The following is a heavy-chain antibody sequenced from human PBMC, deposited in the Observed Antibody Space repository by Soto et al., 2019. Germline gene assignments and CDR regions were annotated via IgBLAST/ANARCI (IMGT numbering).Heavy chain of an antibody. CDR2: IYYSGST. CDR3: ARALYSSGSFMDV. V-gene: IGHV4-59*01. D-gene: IGHD6-19*01. Sequence: SETLSLTCTVSGGSISSYYWSWIRQPPGKGLEWIGYIYYSGSTNYNPSLKGRVTISVDTSKNQFSLKLSSVTAADTAVYYCARALYSSGSFMDVWGQGTTVTVSS. J-gene: IGHJ6*02. CDR1: GGSISSYY.